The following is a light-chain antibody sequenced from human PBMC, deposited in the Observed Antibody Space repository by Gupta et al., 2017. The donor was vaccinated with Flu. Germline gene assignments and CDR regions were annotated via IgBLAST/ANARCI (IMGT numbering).Light chain of an antibody. CDR3: MQGAHWPWA. V-gene: IGKV2-30*01. CDR2: LVS. Sequence: ISGRSSQSLVYSDGSTILHWFQQRPGQSPRRPIYLVSHRESGVPDKFSGSGSGTEFTLKISRVEAEDVGVYFCMQGAHWPWAFGQGTKVEIK. J-gene: IGKJ1*01. CDR1: QSLVYSDGSTI.